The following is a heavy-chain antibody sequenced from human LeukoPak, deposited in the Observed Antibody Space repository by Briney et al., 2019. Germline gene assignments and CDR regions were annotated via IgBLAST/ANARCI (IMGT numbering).Heavy chain of an antibody. CDR3: GRVGRVGDGFDI. J-gene: IGHJ3*02. CDR1: GYTFTSYG. V-gene: IGHV1-18*01. Sequence: ASVKVSCKASGYTFTSYGINWVRQAPGQGLEWMGWISAYNGNTNYAQKLRGRVTMTTDTSTSTAYMELRSLRSDDTAVYFCGRVGRVGDGFDIWGQGTMVTVSS. CDR2: ISAYNGNT. D-gene: IGHD2-15*01.